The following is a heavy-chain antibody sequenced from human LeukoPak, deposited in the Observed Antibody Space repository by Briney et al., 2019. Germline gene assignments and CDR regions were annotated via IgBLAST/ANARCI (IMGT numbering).Heavy chain of an antibody. CDR2: ISYRSTYI. CDR1: GFSFNGYT. V-gene: IGHV3-21*04. D-gene: IGHD1-26*01. J-gene: IGHJ4*02. CDR3: ARDLGGSYPSGDC. Sequence: GGSLRLSCAASGFSFNGYTMCWVRQAPGKGLEWVACISYRSTYIYFADSLKGRFTISRDDAQSSLYLQMNSLRPEDTAIYYCARDLGGSYPSGDCWGQGTLVTVSS.